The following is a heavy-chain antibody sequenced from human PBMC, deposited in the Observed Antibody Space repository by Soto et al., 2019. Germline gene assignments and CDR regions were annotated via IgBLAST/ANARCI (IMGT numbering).Heavy chain of an antibody. CDR1: GFTFSSYA. CDR3: AKDIVSSGFSWFDP. Sequence: PGGSLRLSCAASGFTFSSYAMSWVRQAPGKGLEWVSAISGSGGSTYYADSVKGRFTISRDNSKKTLYLQMNSLRAEDTAVYYCAKDIVSSGFSWFDPWGQGTLVTVSS. V-gene: IGHV3-23*01. J-gene: IGHJ5*02. CDR2: ISGSGGST. D-gene: IGHD6-19*01.